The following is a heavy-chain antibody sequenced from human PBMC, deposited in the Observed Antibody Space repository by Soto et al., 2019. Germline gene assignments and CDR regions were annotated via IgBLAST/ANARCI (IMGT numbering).Heavy chain of an antibody. V-gene: IGHV3-30*04. D-gene: IGHD3-9*01. CDR3: ARNLQFFDWMGFYGMDV. CDR1: GFIFSTYA. Sequence: QVQLEESGGGVVQPGRSLRLSCVASGFIFSTYAMYWVRQAPGKGLEWVTFILYEGSKKDYADSVKGRFTISRDNSKNTVYLQMNSLRPEYTAVYYCARNLQFFDWMGFYGMDVWGQGTTVTVSS. J-gene: IGHJ6*02. CDR2: ILYEGSKK.